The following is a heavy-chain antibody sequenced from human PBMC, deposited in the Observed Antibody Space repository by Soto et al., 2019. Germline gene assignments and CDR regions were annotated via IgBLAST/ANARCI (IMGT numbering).Heavy chain of an antibody. Sequence: GGSLRLSCAASGFTFSSYAMSWVRQAPGKGLEWVSAISGSGGSTYYADSVKGRFTISRDNSKNTLYLQMNSLRAEDTAVYYCAKAKRQWLVREGRGYGMDVWGQGTTVTVS. V-gene: IGHV3-23*01. CDR2: ISGSGGST. CDR3: AKAKRQWLVREGRGYGMDV. D-gene: IGHD6-19*01. CDR1: GFTFSSYA. J-gene: IGHJ6*02.